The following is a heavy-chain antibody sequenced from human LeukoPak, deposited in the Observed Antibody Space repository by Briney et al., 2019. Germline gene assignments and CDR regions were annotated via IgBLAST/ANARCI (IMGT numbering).Heavy chain of an antibody. CDR1: GFSLSTSGMC. CDR2: IEWDDDK. D-gene: IGHD3-22*01. J-gene: IGHJ4*02. Sequence: SGPALVKPTQTLTLTCTFSGFSLSTSGMCVSWIRQPPGKALEWLARIEWDDDKYYSTSLKTRLTISNATSKHQVVLTMTNMDTVDTATYYCARMHYYDSLDYWGQGTLVTVSS. CDR3: ARMHYYDSLDY. V-gene: IGHV2-70*11.